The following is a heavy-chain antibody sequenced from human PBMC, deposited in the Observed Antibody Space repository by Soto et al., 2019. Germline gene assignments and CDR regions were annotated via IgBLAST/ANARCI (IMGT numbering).Heavy chain of an antibody. CDR1: GFTFSSYE. Sequence: PGGSLRLSCAASGFTFSSYEMNWVRQAPGKGLEWVSYISSSGSTIYYADSVKGRFTISRDNAKNSLYLQMNSLRAEDTAVYYCARFISRYYDKGPCGQGTLVTVSS. CDR3: ARFISRYYDKGP. J-gene: IGHJ5*02. D-gene: IGHD3-22*01. V-gene: IGHV3-48*03. CDR2: ISSSGSTI.